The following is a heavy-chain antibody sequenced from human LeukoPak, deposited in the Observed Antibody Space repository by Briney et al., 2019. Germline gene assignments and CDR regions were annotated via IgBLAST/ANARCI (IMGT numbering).Heavy chain of an antibody. D-gene: IGHD3-22*01. Sequence: PSETLSLTCTVSGGSICGYYWSWIRQPPGKGLEWIGYIYYSGSTNYNPSLKSRVTLSLDTSKNQFSLKLTSVTAADAAVYYCARLGGYYFDYWGQGTLVAVSS. CDR1: GGSICGYY. J-gene: IGHJ4*02. CDR2: IYYSGST. CDR3: ARLGGYYFDY. V-gene: IGHV4-59*01.